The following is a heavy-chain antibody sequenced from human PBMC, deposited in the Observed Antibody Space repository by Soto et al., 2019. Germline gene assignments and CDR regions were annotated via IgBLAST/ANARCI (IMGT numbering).Heavy chain of an antibody. V-gene: IGHV3-30*18. D-gene: IGHD3-16*01. CDR1: GFTFSSYG. CDR2: ISYDGSNK. Sequence: QVQLVESGGGVVQPGRSPRLSCAASGFTFSSYGMHWVRQAPGKGLEWVAVISYDGSNKYYADSVKGRFTISRDNSKNTLYLQMDSLRAEDTAVYYCAKDGGWLGTYWGQGTLVTVSS. J-gene: IGHJ4*02. CDR3: AKDGGWLGTY.